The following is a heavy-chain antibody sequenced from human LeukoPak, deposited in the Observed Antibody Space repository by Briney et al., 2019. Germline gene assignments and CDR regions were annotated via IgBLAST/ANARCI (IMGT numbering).Heavy chain of an antibody. CDR1: GFTFSSYA. CDR2: ISSNGGST. J-gene: IGHJ4*02. V-gene: IGHV3-64*01. CDR3: ARDQDNWNYGEYYFDY. Sequence: GGSLRLSCAASGFTFSSYAMHWVRQAPGKGLEYVSAISSNGGSTYYANSVKGRFTISRDNSKNTLYLQMGNLRAEDMAVYYWARDQDNWNYGEYYFDYWGQGTLVTVSS. D-gene: IGHD1-7*01.